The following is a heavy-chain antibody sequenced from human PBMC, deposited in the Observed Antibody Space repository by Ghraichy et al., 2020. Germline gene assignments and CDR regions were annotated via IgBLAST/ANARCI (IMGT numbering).Heavy chain of an antibody. V-gene: IGHV4-59*12. CDR2: MHSSGDA. J-gene: IGHJ5*02. CDR3: VRDREYSSSWHGFDL. D-gene: IGHD6-13*01. CDR1: GGSFSSYY. Sequence: SQTLSLTCTFSGGSFSSYYWSWVRLPPGKGLEWIAYMHSSGDAKYNPSLKSRLTISLDTSKNHFSLKLRSVSAADTAVYYCVRDREYSSSWHGFDLWGQGTLVTVSS.